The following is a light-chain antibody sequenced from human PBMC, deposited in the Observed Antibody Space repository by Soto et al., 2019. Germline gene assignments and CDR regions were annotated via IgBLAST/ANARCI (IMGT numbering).Light chain of an antibody. V-gene: IGKV1-27*01. J-gene: IGKJ4*01. CDR3: QKYNSDPPL. Sequence: DIRMTQSPSSLSASVGDRVTITCRASQDISNYLAWYQQKPGKVPKVLISAASTLKSGVPSRFSGSGSGTDFTLTISSLQPEDVATYYCQKYNSDPPLFGGGTKVEIK. CDR2: AAS. CDR1: QDISNY.